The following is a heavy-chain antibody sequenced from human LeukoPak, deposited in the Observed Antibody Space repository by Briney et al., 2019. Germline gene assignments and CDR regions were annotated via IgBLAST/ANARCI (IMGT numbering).Heavy chain of an antibody. Sequence: GGSLRLSCAASGFTFSNAWMSWVRQVPGKGLEWVANIKQDGSEKYYVDSVKGRFTISRDNAKKSLYLQMNSLRAADTAVYFCARDNDYYDLHYWGQGTQVTVSS. CDR1: GFTFSNAW. D-gene: IGHD3-22*01. CDR2: IKQDGSEK. J-gene: IGHJ4*02. CDR3: ARDNDYYDLHY. V-gene: IGHV3-7*01.